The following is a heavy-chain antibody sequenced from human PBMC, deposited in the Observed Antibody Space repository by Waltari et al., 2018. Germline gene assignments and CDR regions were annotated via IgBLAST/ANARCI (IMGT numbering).Heavy chain of an antibody. D-gene: IGHD1-26*01. CDR3: AGGSRELPEESYYGMDV. J-gene: IGHJ6*02. CDR2: IIPIFGTA. V-gene: IGHV1-69*12. CDR1: GGTFSSYA. Sequence: QVQLVQSGAEVKKPGSSVKVSCKASGGTFSSYAISWVRQAPGQGLEWMGGIIPIFGTANYAQKCQGRGTITADESTSTAYMELSSLRSEDTAVYYCAGGSRELPEESYYGMDVWGQGTTVTVSS.